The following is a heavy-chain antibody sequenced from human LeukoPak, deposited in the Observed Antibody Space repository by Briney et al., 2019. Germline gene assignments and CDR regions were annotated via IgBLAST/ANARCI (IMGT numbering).Heavy chain of an antibody. V-gene: IGHV3-30-3*01. J-gene: IGHJ4*02. CDR1: GFTFSTYA. Sequence: GGSLRLCCAASGFTFSTYAIHWVRQAPGKGLEWVAVISFDGSNKFYADSVKGRFTISRDNSKNTLYLQMNSLRAEDTAVYYCARDYDSTHFFDYWGQGTLVTVSS. CDR3: ARDYDSTHFFDY. D-gene: IGHD3-22*01. CDR2: ISFDGSNK.